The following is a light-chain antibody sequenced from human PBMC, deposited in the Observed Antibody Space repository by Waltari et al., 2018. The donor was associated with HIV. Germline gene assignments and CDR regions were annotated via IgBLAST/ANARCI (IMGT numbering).Light chain of an antibody. V-gene: IGKV1-12*01. J-gene: IGKJ5*01. Sequence: DIQMTQSPSSVSASVGDRVTLTWRATQGISTWLAWYQQKSGKAPRLLISGASNLEPGVPSRFSGSGSGTSFSLTITSLQAEDFAIYYCQQTNSFPFTFGQGTRLQMK. CDR1: QGISTW. CDR3: QQTNSFPFT. CDR2: GAS.